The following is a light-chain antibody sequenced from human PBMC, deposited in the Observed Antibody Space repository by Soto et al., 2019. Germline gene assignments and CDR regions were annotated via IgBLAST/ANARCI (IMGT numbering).Light chain of an antibody. CDR1: QSISSF. CDR2: GVF. Sequence: DIQMTQSPSSLSASVGDRVTITCRASQSISSFLNWYQQTPGKAPKLLIFGVFSLQSGVPSRFSGSGSGTDFTLTISSLQPEDFATYYCQQTYTTPTFGQGTRLEIQ. CDR3: QQTYTTPT. J-gene: IGKJ5*01. V-gene: IGKV1-39*01.